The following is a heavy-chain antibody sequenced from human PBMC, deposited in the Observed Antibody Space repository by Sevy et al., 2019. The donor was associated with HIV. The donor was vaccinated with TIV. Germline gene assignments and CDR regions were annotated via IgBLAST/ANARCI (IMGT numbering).Heavy chain of an antibody. D-gene: IGHD3-9*01. Sequence: RGSLRLSCAASGFTFSDHGMHWVRQAPGKGLDWVAAISYDGRNKFYGDSVKGRFTISRDNSKNMLYLQMNSLRTEDTAVYYCAKDFTGYNGMDVWGQGTMVTVSS. CDR3: AKDFTGYNGMDV. J-gene: IGHJ6*02. CDR1: GFTFSDHG. CDR2: ISYDGRNK. V-gene: IGHV3-30*18.